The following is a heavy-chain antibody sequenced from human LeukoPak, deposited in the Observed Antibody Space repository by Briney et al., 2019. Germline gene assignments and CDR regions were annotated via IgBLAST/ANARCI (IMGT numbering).Heavy chain of an antibody. Sequence: SETLSLTCTVSGGSISSYYWSWIRQPPGKGLEWIGYIYYSGSTNYNPSLKSRVTISVDTSKNQFSLKLSSVTAADTAVYYCAISDGYNRPPYYYYMDVWGKGTTVTVSS. CDR3: AISDGYNRPPYYYYMDV. CDR1: GGSISSYY. V-gene: IGHV4-59*01. CDR2: IYYSGST. D-gene: IGHD5-24*01. J-gene: IGHJ6*03.